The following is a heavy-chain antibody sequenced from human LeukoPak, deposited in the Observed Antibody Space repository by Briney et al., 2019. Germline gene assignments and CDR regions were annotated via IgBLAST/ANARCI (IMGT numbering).Heavy chain of an antibody. J-gene: IGHJ4*02. D-gene: IGHD6-13*01. Sequence: ASVTVSCKSSGGTFSSYAIRWVRPAPGQGLEWMGGIIPIFGTANYAQKFQGRVTITTDESTSTAYMELSSLRSEDTAVYYCARERIAAAGTLEYYFDYWGQGTLVTVSS. CDR3: ARERIAAAGTLEYYFDY. V-gene: IGHV1-69*05. CDR1: GGTFSSYA. CDR2: IIPIFGTA.